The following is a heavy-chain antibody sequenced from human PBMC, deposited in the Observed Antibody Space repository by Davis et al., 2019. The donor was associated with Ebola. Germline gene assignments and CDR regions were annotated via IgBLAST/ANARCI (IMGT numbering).Heavy chain of an antibody. CDR2: IYSSGNT. CDR3: ASQPTYYYDSSGYSIVPYFDY. J-gene: IGHJ4*02. Sequence: SETLSLTCTVSGGSINNYYWSWIRQPPGKGLEWIGYIYSSGNTNSNPSLKSRVTISVDTSKNQFSLKPSSVTAAETAVYYCASQPTYYYDSSGYSIVPYFDYWGQGTLVTVSS. CDR1: GGSINNYY. V-gene: IGHV4-59*08. D-gene: IGHD3-22*01.